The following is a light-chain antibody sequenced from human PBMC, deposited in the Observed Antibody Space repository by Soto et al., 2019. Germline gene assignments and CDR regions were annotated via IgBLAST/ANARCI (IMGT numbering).Light chain of an antibody. V-gene: IGLV1-47*01. J-gene: IGLJ3*02. CDR3: AAWDDSLSGVV. CDR2: RNK. Sequence: QSVLTQPPSVSGTPGQRVTMSCSGSSSNIGSNYVYWYQQLPGAAPQLLIYRNKQRPSGVPDRFSGSKSGTSASLAISGLRSEDEAHYSCAAWDDSLSGVVFGGGTKLTVL. CDR1: SSNIGSNY.